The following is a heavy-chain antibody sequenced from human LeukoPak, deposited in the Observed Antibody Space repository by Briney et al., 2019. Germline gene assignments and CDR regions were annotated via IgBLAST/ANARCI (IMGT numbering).Heavy chain of an antibody. CDR2: IRSKVNSYAT. V-gene: IGHV3-73*01. Sequence: QTGGSLRLSCAASGFTFSGSAMHWVRQASGKGLEWVGRIRSKVNSYATAYAASVKGRFTISRDDSKNTAYLQMNNLKTEDTAVYYCTRRDNYADGDWGQGTPVTVSS. CDR1: GFTFSGSA. CDR3: TRRDNYADGD. D-gene: IGHD4-17*01. J-gene: IGHJ4*02.